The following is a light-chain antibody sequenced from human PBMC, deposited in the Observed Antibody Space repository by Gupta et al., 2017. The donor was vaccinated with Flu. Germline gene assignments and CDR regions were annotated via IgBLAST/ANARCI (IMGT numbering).Light chain of an antibody. Sequence: PSSLSASAGDRVTITCHTSQDINYYLNWYQQKPGKAPNLLIYDASHLETGVPSRFSGSGSGTDFTLTISSLQPEDFATYYCQHDDSLPITFGQGTQLDIK. CDR1: QDINYY. CDR2: DAS. J-gene: IGKJ5*01. V-gene: IGKV1-33*01. CDR3: QHDDSLPIT.